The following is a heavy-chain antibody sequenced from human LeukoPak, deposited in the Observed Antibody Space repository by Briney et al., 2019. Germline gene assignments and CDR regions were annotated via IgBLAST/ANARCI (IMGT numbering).Heavy chain of an antibody. CDR2: INPSGGST. V-gene: IGHV1-46*01. D-gene: IGHD3-10*01. CDR1: GYTFTSYY. Sequence: ASVKVSCKASGYTFTSYYMHWVRQAPGQGLEWMGIINPSGGSTSYAQKFQGRVTMTTDTSTSTAYMELRSLRSDDTAVYYCARRGFDYWGQGTLVTVSS. J-gene: IGHJ4*02. CDR3: ARRGFDY.